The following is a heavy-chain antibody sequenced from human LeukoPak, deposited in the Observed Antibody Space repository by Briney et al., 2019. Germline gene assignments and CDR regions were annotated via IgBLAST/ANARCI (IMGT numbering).Heavy chain of an antibody. CDR3: ARLRFLEWLLYRAYYFDY. Sequence: ASVKVSCKVSGYTLTELSMHWVRQAPGKGLEWMGGFDPEDGETIYAQKFQGRVTMTEDTSTDTAYMELNSLRAEDTAVYYCARLRFLEWLLYRAYYFDYWGQGTLVTVSS. D-gene: IGHD3-3*01. V-gene: IGHV1-24*01. CDR1: GYTLTELS. J-gene: IGHJ4*02. CDR2: FDPEDGET.